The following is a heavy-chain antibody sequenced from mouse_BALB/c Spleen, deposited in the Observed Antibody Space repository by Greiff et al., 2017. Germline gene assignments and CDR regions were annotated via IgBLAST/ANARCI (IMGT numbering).Heavy chain of an antibody. CDR1: GYTFTSYW. Sequence: VQLQESGAELARPGASVKLSCKASGYTFTSYWMQWVKQRPGQGLEWIGAIYPGDGDTRYTQKFKGKATLTADKSSSTAYMQLSSLASEDSAVYYCARGGYDKCDFDYWGQGTTLTVSS. D-gene: IGHD2-2*01. CDR2: IYPGDGDT. CDR3: ARGGYDKCDFDY. J-gene: IGHJ2*01. V-gene: IGHV1-87*01.